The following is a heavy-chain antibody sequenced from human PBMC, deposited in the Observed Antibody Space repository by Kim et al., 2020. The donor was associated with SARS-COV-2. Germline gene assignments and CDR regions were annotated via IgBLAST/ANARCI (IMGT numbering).Heavy chain of an antibody. CDR2: IKPDGSDT. CDR1: GFSFSNYW. CDR3: TRGGNDYWSGYYNWFDP. J-gene: IGHJ5*02. V-gene: IGHV3-7*01. Sequence: GGSLRLSCTASGFSFSNYWMNWVRQAPGEGLEWVANIKPDGSDTNYVDSVKGRFTISRDNAKNSVFLQMNGLTAADTAVYYCTRGGNDYWSGYYNWFDPWGQGTRVTVSS. D-gene: IGHD3-3*01.